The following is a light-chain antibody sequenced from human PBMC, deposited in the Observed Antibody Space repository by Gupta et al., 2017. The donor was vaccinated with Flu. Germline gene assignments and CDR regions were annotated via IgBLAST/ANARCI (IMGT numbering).Light chain of an antibody. Sequence: LSASIENRVTITGRASQSSVNSFAWYQQKPGKVPNLLIYAASTLHSRVPSRFRGSGSETDCAHTINVRQPEDVATYYWQGWTFGQGTKVEIK. V-gene: IGKV1-27*01. J-gene: IGKJ1*01. CDR3: QGWT. CDR1: QSSVNS. CDR2: AAS.